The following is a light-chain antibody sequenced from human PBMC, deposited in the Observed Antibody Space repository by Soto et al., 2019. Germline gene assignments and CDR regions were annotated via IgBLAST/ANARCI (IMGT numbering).Light chain of an antibody. CDR2: AVS. CDR3: QQYNTYPWT. V-gene: IGKV1-16*01. Sequence: IQMTQSPSSLFASVGDGVIITFRASQGITNDLAWIQQKPGKVPKRLIYAVSSLQSEVPSRFSGSGSGTDFTLTVSSLQPDDSATYYCQQYNTYPWTFGQGTKVDIK. J-gene: IGKJ1*01. CDR1: QGITND.